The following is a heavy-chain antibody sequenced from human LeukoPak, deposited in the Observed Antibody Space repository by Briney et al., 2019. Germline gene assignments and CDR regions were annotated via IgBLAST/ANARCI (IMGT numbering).Heavy chain of an antibody. CDR2: IYSGDTT. D-gene: IGHD2-21*02. J-gene: IGHJ4*02. CDR3: AKDVSTNCVGDCPPDY. CDR1: GFTVSGNY. V-gene: IGHV3-53*05. Sequence: GGSLRLSCAVSGFTVSGNYMSWVRQAPGKGLEWVSLIYSGDTTLYADSVKGRFTISRDNSKKTLYLQMNSLRAEDTAVYYCAKDVSTNCVGDCPPDYWGQGTLVTVSS.